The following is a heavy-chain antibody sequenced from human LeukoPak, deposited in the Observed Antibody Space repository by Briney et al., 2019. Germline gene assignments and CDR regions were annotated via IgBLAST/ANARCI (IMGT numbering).Heavy chain of an antibody. J-gene: IGHJ4*02. Sequence: PSETLSLTCTVSGGSISSYYWSWIRQPPGKGLEWIGYIYYSGSTNYNPSLKSRVTISVDTSKNQFSLKLSSVTAADTAVYYCASRIAVAAPGGFENWGQGTLVTVSS. CDR3: ASRIAVAAPGGFEN. V-gene: IGHV4-59*01. D-gene: IGHD6-19*01. CDR2: IYYSGST. CDR1: GGSISSYY.